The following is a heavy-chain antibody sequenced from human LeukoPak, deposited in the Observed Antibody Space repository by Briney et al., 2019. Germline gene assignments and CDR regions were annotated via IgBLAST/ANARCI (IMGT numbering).Heavy chain of an antibody. V-gene: IGHV4-39*07. J-gene: IGHJ6*03. Sequence: PSETLSLTCTVSGCSFSSSNYYWGWIRQPPGKGLEWIGSIYFSGSTYYNPSLKSRVTISIDTSKNQFSLKLSSVAAADTAVYHCASMAVPRNYYYYYMDVWGKGTPVTVSS. CDR2: IYFSGST. D-gene: IGHD5-24*01. CDR3: ASMAVPRNYYYYYMDV. CDR1: GCSFSSSNYY.